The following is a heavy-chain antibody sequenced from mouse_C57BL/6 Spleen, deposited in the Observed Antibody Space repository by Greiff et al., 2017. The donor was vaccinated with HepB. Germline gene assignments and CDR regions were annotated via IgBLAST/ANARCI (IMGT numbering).Heavy chain of an antibody. CDR1: GYTFTSYW. Sequence: QVQLQQSGAELVRPGTSVKLSCKASGYTFTSYWMHWVKQRPGQGLEWIGVIDPSDSYTNYNQKFKGKATLTVDTSSSTAYIQLSSLTSEDSAVYYCAREDPFAYWGQGTLVTVSA. CDR2: IDPSDSYT. V-gene: IGHV1-59*01. J-gene: IGHJ3*01. CDR3: AREDPFAY.